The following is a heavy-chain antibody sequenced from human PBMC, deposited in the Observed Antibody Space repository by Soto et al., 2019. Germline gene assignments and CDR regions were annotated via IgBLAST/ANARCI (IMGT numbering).Heavy chain of an antibody. V-gene: IGHV3-9*01. D-gene: IGHD3-10*01. CDR3: AKDIKHGLPFNYYNGMYV. J-gene: IGHJ6*02. CDR2: IRWHSGSI. Sequence: EVQLVESGGDLAQPGRSLRLSCAASGFTFDEYAMHWVRQVPGKGLEWVSGIRWHSGSIGYADSVRGRFTISRDNAKNSLYLQMNRLRVEDTAWYYCAKDIKHGLPFNYYNGMYVWGQWTTVTVSS. CDR1: GFTFDEYA.